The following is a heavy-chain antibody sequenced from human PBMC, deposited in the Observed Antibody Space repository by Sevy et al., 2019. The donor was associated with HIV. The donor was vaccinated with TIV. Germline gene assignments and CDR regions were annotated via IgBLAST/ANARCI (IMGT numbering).Heavy chain of an antibody. Sequence: ASVKVSCKASGYTFTGYYMHWVRQAPGQGLEWMGWINPNSGGTNYAQKFQGRVTMTRDTSISTAYMELSRLRSDDTAVYYCASPVVVTAISYYYGMDVWGQWTTVTVSS. V-gene: IGHV1-2*02. CDR2: INPNSGGT. CDR3: ASPVVVTAISYYYGMDV. J-gene: IGHJ6*02. D-gene: IGHD2-21*02. CDR1: GYTFTGYY.